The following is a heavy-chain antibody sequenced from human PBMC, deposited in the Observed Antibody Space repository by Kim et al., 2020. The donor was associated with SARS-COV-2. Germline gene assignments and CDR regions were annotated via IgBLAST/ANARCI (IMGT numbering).Heavy chain of an antibody. CDR1: GFTLTKAW. Sequence: GGSLRLSCTAPGFTLTKAWMSWVRQAPGKGLEWVGRIKANIDDGTADYVAPVKGRFIISRDDSKNTIYLQMNSLKADDTAVYFCATALSIGPVWGQGALVTVSS. J-gene: IGHJ4*02. CDR3: ATALSIGPV. CDR2: IKANIDDGTA. V-gene: IGHV3-15*05. D-gene: IGHD2-15*01.